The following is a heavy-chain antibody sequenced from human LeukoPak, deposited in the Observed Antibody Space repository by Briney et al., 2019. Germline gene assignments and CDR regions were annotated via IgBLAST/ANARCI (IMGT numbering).Heavy chain of an antibody. CDR1: GGSFSGYY. CDR2: IYTSGST. D-gene: IGHD3-10*01. V-gene: IGHV4-59*10. J-gene: IGHJ5*02. CDR3: ARGVPEGSGLGFDP. Sequence: SSETLSLTCAVYGGSFSGYYWSWIRQPAGKGLEWIGHIYTSGSTNYNPSLKSRLTMSVDTSQNQFSLKLSFVTAADTAVYYCARGVPEGSGLGFDPWGQGTLVTVSS.